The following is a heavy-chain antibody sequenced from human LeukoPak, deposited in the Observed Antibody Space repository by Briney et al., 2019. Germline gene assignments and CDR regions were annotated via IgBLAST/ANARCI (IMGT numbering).Heavy chain of an antibody. CDR2: IYTSGST. V-gene: IGHV4-4*07. CDR1: GGSISSYY. CDR3: ARDLKDFWSGGYFDY. J-gene: IGHJ4*02. Sequence: SETLSLTCTVSGGSISSYYWSWIRQPAGKGLEWIGRIYTSGSTNYNPSLKSRVTMSVDTSKNQFSLKLSSVTAADTAVYYCARDLKDFWSGGYFDYWGQGTLVTVSS. D-gene: IGHD3-3*01.